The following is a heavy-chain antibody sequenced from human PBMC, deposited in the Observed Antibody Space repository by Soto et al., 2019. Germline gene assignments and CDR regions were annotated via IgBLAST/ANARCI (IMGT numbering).Heavy chain of an antibody. CDR3: ASFHSGYSSSWSYYYYYYYGMDV. V-gene: IGHV4-31*03. CDR1: GGSISSGGYY. J-gene: IGHJ6*02. CDR2: IYYSGST. Sequence: PSETLSLTCTVSGGSISSGGYYWSWIRQHPGKGLEWIGYIYYSGSTYYNPSLKSRVTISVDTSKNQFSLKLSSVTAADTAVYYCASFHSGYSSSWSYYYYYYYGMDVWGQGTTVTVSS. D-gene: IGHD6-13*01.